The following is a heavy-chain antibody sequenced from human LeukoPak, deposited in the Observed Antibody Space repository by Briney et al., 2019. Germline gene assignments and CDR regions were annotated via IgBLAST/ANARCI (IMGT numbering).Heavy chain of an antibody. V-gene: IGHV4-59*01. Sequence: SETLSLTCTVSGGSIGSYSWTWIRQPPGKGLEWIGSIYYSGSTNYNPSLKSRVTISVDTSKDQFSLKLSSVTAADTAVYYCVRDRVLGAFDIWGQGTMVTVSS. D-gene: IGHD3-16*01. CDR3: VRDRVLGAFDI. J-gene: IGHJ3*02. CDR2: IYYSGST. CDR1: GGSIGSYS.